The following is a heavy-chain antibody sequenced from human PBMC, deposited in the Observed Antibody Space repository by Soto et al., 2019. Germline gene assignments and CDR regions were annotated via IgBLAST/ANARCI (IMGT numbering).Heavy chain of an antibody. CDR3: ARDDLGIVATIFVY. CDR2: IKQDGSAK. D-gene: IGHD5-12*01. Sequence: AGGSLRLSCAASGFTFSNYWMTWVRQAPGKGLEWVANIKQDGSAKYYVDSVKGRFTISRDNAKNSLFLQMNSLRAEDTAVYYCARDDLGIVATIFVYWGQGTQVTVSS. J-gene: IGHJ4*02. CDR1: GFTFSNYW. V-gene: IGHV3-7*05.